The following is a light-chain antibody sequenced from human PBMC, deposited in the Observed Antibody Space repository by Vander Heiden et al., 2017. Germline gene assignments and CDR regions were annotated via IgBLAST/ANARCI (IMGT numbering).Light chain of an antibody. V-gene: IGLV2-23*02. CDR1: SSDVGTYSL. CDR3: CSYAGSGSVV. Sequence: QSALTQPASVSGSPGQSITISCGGTSSDVGTYSLVSWYQHLPGKAPKLVIYDVTKRFSGVSDRFSGSKSGNTASLTISGLQAEDEAEYFCCSYAGSGSVVFSGGTRLTVL. J-gene: IGLJ2*01. CDR2: DVT.